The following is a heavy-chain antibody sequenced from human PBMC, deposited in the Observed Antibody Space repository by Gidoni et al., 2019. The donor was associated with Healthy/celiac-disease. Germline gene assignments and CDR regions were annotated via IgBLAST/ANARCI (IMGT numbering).Heavy chain of an antibody. CDR3: AKDIRRFNYDIWTGYFDY. V-gene: IGHV3-9*01. CDR2: ISWNSGSI. J-gene: IGHJ4*02. D-gene: IGHD3-9*01. CDR1: GFTFAAYA. Sequence: EVQLVESGVGLVQPGRSLRLSCAASGFTFAAYAMHWVLQAPGTGLELVSGISWNSGSIGDADSVKGRFTISRDNAKHSLYLQMNSLRAEDTALYYCAKDIRRFNYDIWTGYFDYWGQGTLVTVSS.